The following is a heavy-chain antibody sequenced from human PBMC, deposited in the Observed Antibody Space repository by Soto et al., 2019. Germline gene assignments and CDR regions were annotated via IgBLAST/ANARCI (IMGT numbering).Heavy chain of an antibody. CDR1: GGSISSGDYY. Sequence: TLSLTCTVSGGSISSGDYYWSWIRQPPGKGLEWIGFIYYSGSTYYNPSLKSRVTISVDTSKNQFSLKLSSVTAADTAVYYCARVMDRVDYGDCLFDYWGQGTLVTVSS. V-gene: IGHV4-30-4*01. D-gene: IGHD4-17*01. CDR3: ARVMDRVDYGDCLFDY. J-gene: IGHJ4*02. CDR2: IYYSGST.